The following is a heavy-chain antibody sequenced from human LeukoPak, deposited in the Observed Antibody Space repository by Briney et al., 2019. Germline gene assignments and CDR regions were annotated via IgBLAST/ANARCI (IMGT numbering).Heavy chain of an antibody. V-gene: IGHV4-39*07. D-gene: IGHD6-13*01. CDR2: IFYSGST. CDR3: AKDSSSWIDAFDI. Sequence: PSETLSLTCTVSGGSISTSNYYWGWIRQPPGKGLEWIGNIFYSGSTYYSPSLKSRVTISLDTSRNQFSLKLNSVTAADTAVYYCAKDSSSWIDAFDIWGQGTMVTVSS. J-gene: IGHJ3*02. CDR1: GGSISTSNYY.